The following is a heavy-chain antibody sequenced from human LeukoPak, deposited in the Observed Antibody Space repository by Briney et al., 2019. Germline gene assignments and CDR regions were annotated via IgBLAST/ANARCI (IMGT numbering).Heavy chain of an antibody. Sequence: ASVKLSCKASGYTFTSYGISWVRQAPGQGLEWMGWISAYNGNTNYAQKLQGRVTMTTDTSTSTAYMELRSLRSDDTAVYYCARDFWSGSGSPEYYFDYWGQGTLVTVYS. D-gene: IGHD3-10*01. CDR1: GYTFTSYG. CDR2: ISAYNGNT. CDR3: ARDFWSGSGSPEYYFDY. J-gene: IGHJ4*02. V-gene: IGHV1-18*01.